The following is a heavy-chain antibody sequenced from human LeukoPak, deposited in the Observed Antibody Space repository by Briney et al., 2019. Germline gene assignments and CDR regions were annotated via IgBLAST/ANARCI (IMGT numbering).Heavy chain of an antibody. D-gene: IGHD2-15*01. Sequence: GGSLRLSCAASGFTFSSYGMSWVRQAPGKGLEWVSAISGSGGSTYYADSVKGRFTISRDNSKNTLYLQMNSLRAEDTAVYYCAKDSIVVVVAATGLVAFDIWGQGTMVTVSS. V-gene: IGHV3-23*01. CDR1: GFTFSSYG. CDR2: ISGSGGST. CDR3: AKDSIVVVVAATGLVAFDI. J-gene: IGHJ3*02.